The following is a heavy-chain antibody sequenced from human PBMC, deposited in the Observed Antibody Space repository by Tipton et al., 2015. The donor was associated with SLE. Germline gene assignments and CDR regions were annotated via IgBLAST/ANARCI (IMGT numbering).Heavy chain of an antibody. CDR1: GYSISSGYY. D-gene: IGHD2-21*01. J-gene: IGHJ3*01. Sequence: TLSLTCTVSGYSISSGYYWGWIRQPPGKGLEWIGSIYNSGRTYYNPSLQSRVTISVGTSKNQFSLKLSSVTAADTAVYYCASRTTPLPHWVGDIFDVWGQGSMVTVSS. V-gene: IGHV4-38-2*02. CDR2: IYNSGRT. CDR3: ASRTTPLPHWVGDIFDV.